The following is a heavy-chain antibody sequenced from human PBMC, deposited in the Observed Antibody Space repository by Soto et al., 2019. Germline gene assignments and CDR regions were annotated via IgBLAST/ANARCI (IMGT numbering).Heavy chain of an antibody. CDR1: GFTFDDYT. V-gene: IGHV3-43*01. D-gene: IGHD6-19*01. CDR3: AKAAVAGTYYYYYGMDV. Sequence: EVQLVESGGVVVQPGGSLRLSCAASGFTFDDYTMHWVRQAPGKGLEWVSLISWDGGSTYYADSVKGRFTISRDNSKNSLYLQMNSLRTEDTALYYCAKAAVAGTYYYYYGMDVWGQGTTVTVSS. CDR2: ISWDGGST. J-gene: IGHJ6*02.